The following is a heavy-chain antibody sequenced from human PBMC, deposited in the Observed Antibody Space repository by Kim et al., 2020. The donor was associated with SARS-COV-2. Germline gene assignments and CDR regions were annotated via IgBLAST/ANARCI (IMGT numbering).Heavy chain of an antibody. CDR3: ARDSLPYCTNGVCYTAYYYYGMDV. Sequence: ASVKVSCKASGYTFTGYYMHWVRQAPGQGLEWMGRINPNSGGTNYAQKFQGRVTMTRDTSISTAYMELSRLRSDDTAVYYCARDSLPYCTNGVCYTAYYYYGMDVWGQGTTVTVSS. CDR1: GYTFTGYY. V-gene: IGHV1-2*06. D-gene: IGHD2-8*01. J-gene: IGHJ6*02. CDR2: INPNSGGT.